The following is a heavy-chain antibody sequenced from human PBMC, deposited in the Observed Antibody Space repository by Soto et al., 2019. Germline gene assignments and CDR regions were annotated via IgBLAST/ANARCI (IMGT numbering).Heavy chain of an antibody. CDR2: IRRKANSYTT. Sequence: PGGSLRLSCAASGLIFSDYHMDWVRQAPGKGLEWVGRIRRKANSYTTKYAASVKGRFTISRDDSKNSLYLQMNSLKSEDTAVYYCAMLGGWSGGSSGMDVWGQGTTVTVSS. D-gene: IGHD6-19*01. J-gene: IGHJ6*02. V-gene: IGHV3-72*01. CDR3: AMLGGWSGGSSGMDV. CDR1: GLIFSDYH.